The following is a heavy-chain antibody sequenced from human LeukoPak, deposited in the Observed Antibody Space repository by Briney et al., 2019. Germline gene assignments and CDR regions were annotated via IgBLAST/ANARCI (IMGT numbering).Heavy chain of an antibody. D-gene: IGHD6-19*01. CDR2: INHSGST. J-gene: IGHJ6*02. CDR3: ARDKVAGWIRGGYYYGMDV. CDR1: GGSFSGYY. V-gene: IGHV4-34*01. Sequence: SETLSLTCAVYGGSFSGYYWSWIRQPPGKGLEWIGEINHSGSTNYNPSLKSRVTISVDTSKNQFSLKLSSVTAVDTAVYYCARDKVAGWIRGGYYYGMDVWGQGTTVTVSS.